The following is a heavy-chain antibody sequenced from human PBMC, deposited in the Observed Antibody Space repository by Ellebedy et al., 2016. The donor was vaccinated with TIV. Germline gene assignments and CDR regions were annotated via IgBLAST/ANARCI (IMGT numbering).Heavy chain of an antibody. Sequence: PGGSLRLSCAASGFTFRSYAMGWVRQAPGKGLEWISVISDSGGATYYAATLKGRFTTTRDNSNDMVYLKINSLRHDDTSVYYCAKDSGLSGWYFDYWGQGTLVTVSS. J-gene: IGHJ4*02. D-gene: IGHD6-19*01. CDR1: GFTFRSYA. CDR2: ISDSGGAT. CDR3: AKDSGLSGWYFDY. V-gene: IGHV3-23*01.